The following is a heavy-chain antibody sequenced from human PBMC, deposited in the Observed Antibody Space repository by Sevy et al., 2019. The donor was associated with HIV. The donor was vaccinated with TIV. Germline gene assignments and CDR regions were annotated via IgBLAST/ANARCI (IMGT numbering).Heavy chain of an antibody. CDR1: AFTFSNDW. D-gene: IGHD5-12*01. CDR2: IRSATDGGTT. CDR3: ATLSGNYWGDWLDP. V-gene: IGHV3-15*07. J-gene: IGHJ5*02. Sequence: GGSLRLSCVASAFTFSNDWMTWVRQAPGKGLEWVGHIRSATDGGTTDYAAPVKGRFTISRHDSKNTVYLEMNSLKIKDTGVYFCATLSGNYWGDWLDPWGQGTLVTVSS.